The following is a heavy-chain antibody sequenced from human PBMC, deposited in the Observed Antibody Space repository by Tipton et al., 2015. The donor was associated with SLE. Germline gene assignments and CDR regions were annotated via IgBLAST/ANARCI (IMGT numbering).Heavy chain of an antibody. J-gene: IGHJ4*02. CDR3: ARHKLGFSWSYFDC. V-gene: IGHV4-59*08. D-gene: IGHD7-27*01. CDR1: GGSISGYY. Sequence: TLSLTCTVSGGSISGYYWSWVRQPPGKGLEWIGYISFSGLTNYNPNVGSRVSTSMGTSKNQFSLQMSAVTAADTALYYCARHKLGFSWSYFDCWGQGTLVTVSS. CDR2: ISFSGLT.